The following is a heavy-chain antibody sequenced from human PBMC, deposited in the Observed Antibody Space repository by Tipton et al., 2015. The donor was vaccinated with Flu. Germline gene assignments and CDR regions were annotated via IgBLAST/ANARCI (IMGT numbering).Heavy chain of an antibody. CDR1: GYAISSGYY. J-gene: IGHJ4*02. CDR3: AGEVLVGAQGVFDY. D-gene: IGHD1-26*01. V-gene: IGHV4-38-2*02. CDR2: IYYSGST. Sequence: LRLSCNVSGYAISSGYYWGWIRQPPGKGLEWIGSIYYSGSTYYSPSLKSRVTISSDTSNNRFSLKVRSVTAADTAVYYCAGEVLVGAQGVFDYWGQGTLVTVSS.